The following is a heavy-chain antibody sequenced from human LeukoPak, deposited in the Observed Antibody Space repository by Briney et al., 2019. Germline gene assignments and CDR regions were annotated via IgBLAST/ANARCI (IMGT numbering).Heavy chain of an antibody. CDR2: ISYDGSNK. CDR1: GFTFSSYA. D-gene: IGHD6-13*01. Sequence: SGGSLRLSCAASGFTFSSYAMHWVRQAPGKGLEWVAVISYDGSNKYYADSVKGRFTISRDNSKDTLYLQMNSLRAEDTAVYYCARDEGIAAAGTDYYYGMDVWGQGTTVAVSS. J-gene: IGHJ6*02. CDR3: ARDEGIAAAGTDYYYGMDV. V-gene: IGHV3-30-3*01.